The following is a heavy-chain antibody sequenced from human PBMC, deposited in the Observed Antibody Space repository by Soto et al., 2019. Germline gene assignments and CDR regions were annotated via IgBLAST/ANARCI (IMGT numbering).Heavy chain of an antibody. Sequence: QVQLVESGGGVVQPGRSLRLSCAASGFTFSAFGMHWVRQAPGKGLEWVAVISNDGNHEYYADSVKGRFSISRDNSKNTIYLQTNSLSSEDTAVYFWAKTITTFGGSSTGRGALLDYWGQGILVTVSS. CDR1: GFTFSAFG. CDR3: AKTITTFGGSSTGRGALLDY. CDR2: ISNDGNHE. J-gene: IGHJ4*02. D-gene: IGHD3-3*01. V-gene: IGHV3-30*18.